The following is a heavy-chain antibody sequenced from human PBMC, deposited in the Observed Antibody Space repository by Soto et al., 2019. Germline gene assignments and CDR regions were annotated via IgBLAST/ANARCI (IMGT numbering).Heavy chain of an antibody. CDR2: IYYTGAT. CDR1: SGSISTGNW. J-gene: IGHJ4*02. V-gene: IGHV4-4*02. D-gene: IGHD6-25*01. CDR3: ARVLSSGSGWMYYFDF. Sequence: QVELQESGPRLGKSSGTLSLTCEVSSGSISTGNWGSWVLQPPGKGLEWIGEIYYTGATNYNPSIKRRVTLTIDKSKAQFSLILTSATAADTAVYYWARVLSSGSGWMYYFDFLGQGILVSVSS.